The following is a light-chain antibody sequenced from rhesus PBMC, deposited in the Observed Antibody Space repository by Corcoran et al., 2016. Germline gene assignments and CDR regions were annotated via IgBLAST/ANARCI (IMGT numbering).Light chain of an antibody. CDR1: QTISSY. CDR2: VAC. Sequence: DIQMTQSPSSLSASVGDRVTITCRASQTISSYLAWYQQKPGKVPKLLIYVACSLESGVPSRLSGSGSGTEFTLTISSLQPEDFATYYCLQYSSSPWTFGQGTKVEIK. J-gene: IGKJ1*01. CDR3: LQYSSSPWT. V-gene: IGKV1S12*01.